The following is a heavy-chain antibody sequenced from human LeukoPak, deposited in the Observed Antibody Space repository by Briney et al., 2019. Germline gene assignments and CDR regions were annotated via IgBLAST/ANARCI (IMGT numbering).Heavy chain of an antibody. D-gene: IGHD3-9*01. CDR3: TRTGYDMLTGFFL. CDR2: INGDGSLT. J-gene: IGHJ4*02. Sequence: PGGSLRLSCAASGFTFSSSWMHWVRQAPGKGLVCVSRINGDGSLTNDADSVKGRFTISRDNAKNTLYLQMNSLRAEDTAVYYCTRTGYDMLTGFFLWGQGTLVTVSS. CDR1: GFTFSSSW. V-gene: IGHV3-74*01.